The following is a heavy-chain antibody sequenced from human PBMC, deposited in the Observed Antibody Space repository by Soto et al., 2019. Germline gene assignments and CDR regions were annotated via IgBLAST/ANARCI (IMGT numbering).Heavy chain of an antibody. CDR2: FDPEDGET. J-gene: IGHJ4*02. CDR1: GYTLTELS. V-gene: IGHV1-24*01. CDR3: ATDIRNGNYGDY. Sequence: GASVKVSCKVSGYTLTELSMHWVRQAPGKGLEWMGGFDPEDGETIYAQKYQGRVTMTEDTSTDTAYMELSSLRSEDTAVYYCATDIRNGNYGDYWGQGTLVTVAS. D-gene: IGHD2-21*01.